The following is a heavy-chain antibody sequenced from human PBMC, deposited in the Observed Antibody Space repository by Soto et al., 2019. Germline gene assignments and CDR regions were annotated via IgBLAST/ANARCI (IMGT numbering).Heavy chain of an antibody. D-gene: IGHD1-1*01. CDR2: TYYRSKWYN. CDR1: GDSVSSNSDA. CDR3: AGTTSHHWLYMDV. Sequence: SQTLSLTCAISGDSVSSNSDAWNWIRQSPSRGLEWLGRTYYRSKWYNDYAVSVKSRITINPDTSKNQFSLQLNSVTPEDTAIYYCAGTTSHHWLYMDVWGRGTTVTVSS. J-gene: IGHJ6*03. V-gene: IGHV6-1*01.